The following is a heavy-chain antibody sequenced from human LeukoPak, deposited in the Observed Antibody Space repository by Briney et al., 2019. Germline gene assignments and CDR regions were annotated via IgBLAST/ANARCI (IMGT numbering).Heavy chain of an antibody. CDR1: GFTFSSYG. CDR2: IRYDGSNR. CDR3: AKERAAATYYYYYMDV. V-gene: IGHV3-30*02. Sequence: GGSLRLSCAASGFTFSSYGMHWVRQAPGKGLEWVAFIRYDGSNRYYADSVKGRFTISRDNSKNTLYLQMNSLRAEDTAVYYCAKERAAATYYYYYMDVWGKGTTVTISS. J-gene: IGHJ6*03. D-gene: IGHD1-26*01.